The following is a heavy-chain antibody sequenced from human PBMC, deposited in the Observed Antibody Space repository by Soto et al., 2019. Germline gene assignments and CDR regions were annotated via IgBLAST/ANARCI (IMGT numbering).Heavy chain of an antibody. CDR1: GFTVSSNY. Sequence: VQLVESGGGLIQPGGSLRLSCAASGFTVSSNYMSWVRQAPGKGLEWVSVIYSGGSTYYADSVKGRFTISRDNSKNTLYLQMNSLRAEDTAVYYCASAPGTYYYYGMDVWGQGTTVTVSS. D-gene: IGHD1-26*01. CDR3: ASAPGTYYYYGMDV. CDR2: IYSGGST. J-gene: IGHJ6*02. V-gene: IGHV3-53*01.